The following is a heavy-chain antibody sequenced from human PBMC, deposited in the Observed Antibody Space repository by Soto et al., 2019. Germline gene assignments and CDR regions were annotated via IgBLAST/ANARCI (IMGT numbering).Heavy chain of an antibody. CDR2: ISAYNGNT. CDR3: ARGRGYCSSTSCYSDY. V-gene: IGHV1-18*01. J-gene: IGHJ4*02. D-gene: IGHD2-2*01. Sequence: ASVKVSCTASGYTFTIYGISWVRQAPGQGLEWMGWISAYNGNTNYAQKLQGRVTMTTDTSTSTAYMELRSLRSDDTAVYYCARGRGYCSSTSCYSDYWGQGTLVTVSS. CDR1: GYTFTIYG.